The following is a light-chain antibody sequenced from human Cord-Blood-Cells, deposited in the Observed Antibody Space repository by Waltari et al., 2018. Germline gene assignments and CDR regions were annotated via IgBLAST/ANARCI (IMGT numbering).Light chain of an antibody. Sequence: QSALTQPASVSGSPGQSITISCTGTSSDVGGYKYVSWYQQPPGKAPKLMIYDVSNRPSGVSNRFSGSKSGNTASLTISGLQAEDEADYYCSSYTSSSTLVFGGGTKLTVL. CDR2: DVS. V-gene: IGLV2-14*01. CDR1: SSDVGGYKY. CDR3: SSYTSSSTLV. J-gene: IGLJ2*01.